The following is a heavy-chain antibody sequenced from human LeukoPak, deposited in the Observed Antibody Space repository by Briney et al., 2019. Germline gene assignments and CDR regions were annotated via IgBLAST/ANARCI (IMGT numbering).Heavy chain of an antibody. CDR2: IYHSGST. CDR1: GGSISSGGYS. CDR3: ARSVLFRYWFDP. V-gene: IGHV4-30-2*01. D-gene: IGHD3-10*02. J-gene: IGHJ5*02. Sequence: SSETLSLTCAVSGGSISSGGYSWGWIRQPPGKGLEWIGYIYHSGSTYYNPSLKSRVTISVDRSKNQFSLKLSSVTAADTAVYYCARSVLFRYWFDPWGQGTLVTVSS.